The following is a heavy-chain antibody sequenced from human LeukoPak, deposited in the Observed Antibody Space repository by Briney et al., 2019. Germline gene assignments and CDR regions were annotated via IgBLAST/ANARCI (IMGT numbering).Heavy chain of an antibody. V-gene: IGHV4-39*07. CDR2: IYYSGST. D-gene: IGHD3-10*01. Sequence: SETLSLTCTVSGGSISSSSYYWGWIRQPPGKGLEWIGSIYYSGSTYYNPSLKSRVTISVDTSKNQFSLKLSSVTAADTAVYYCARDREYGSGSYWGXGTLVTXSS. CDR3: ARDREYGSGSY. J-gene: IGHJ4*01. CDR1: GGSISSSSYY.